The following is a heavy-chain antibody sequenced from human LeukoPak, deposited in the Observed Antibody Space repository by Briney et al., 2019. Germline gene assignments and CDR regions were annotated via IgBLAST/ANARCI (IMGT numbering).Heavy chain of an antibody. V-gene: IGHV1-8*03. J-gene: IGHJ5*02. CDR2: MNPNSGNT. D-gene: IGHD4-23*01. CDR1: GYTFTSYD. Sequence: ASVKVSCKASGYTFTSYDINWVRQATGQGLEWMGWMNPNSGNTGYAQKFQGRVTITRNTSISTAYMELSSLRPEDTAAYYCARSPTTVVTPPNWFDPWGQGTLVTVSS. CDR3: ARSPTTVVTPPNWFDP.